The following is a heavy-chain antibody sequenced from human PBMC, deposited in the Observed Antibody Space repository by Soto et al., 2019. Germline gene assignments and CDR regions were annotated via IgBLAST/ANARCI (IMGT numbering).Heavy chain of an antibody. J-gene: IGHJ4*01. CDR1: EDTFTSYT. CDR3: ARDNMVRGLIAPSHY. V-gene: IGHV1-69*08. CDR2: IVPMLAIV. Sequence: QVQLVQSGAEVRKPGSSVKVSCKASEDTFTSYTISWVRQAPGQGLEWMGRIVPMLAIVDFAPKFQGRVTLTADKSTNTAYMEVSSLRFDDTAVYYCARDNMVRGLIAPSHYWGQGTLVTVSS. D-gene: IGHD3-10*01.